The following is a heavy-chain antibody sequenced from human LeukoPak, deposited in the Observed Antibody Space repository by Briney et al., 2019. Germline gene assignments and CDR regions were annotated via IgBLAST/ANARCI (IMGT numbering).Heavy chain of an antibody. CDR2: INHSGST. V-gene: IGHV4-34*01. J-gene: IGHJ6*02. D-gene: IGHD4-17*01. CDR3: ARDRKVTTYYYYGMDV. CDR1: GGSFSGYY. Sequence: SETLSLTCAVYGGSFSGYYWSWIRQPPGKGLEWIGEINHSGSTNYNPSLTSRVTISVDTSKNQFSLKLSSVTAADTAVYYCARDRKVTTYYYYGMDVWGQGTTVTVSS.